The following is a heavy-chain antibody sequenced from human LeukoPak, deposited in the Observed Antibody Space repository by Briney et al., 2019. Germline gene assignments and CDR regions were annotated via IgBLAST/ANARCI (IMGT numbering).Heavy chain of an antibody. Sequence: GGSLRLSCAASGFTFSTYAMNWVRQAPGKGLEWVGFIRSKAYGGTTEYAASVKGRFTISRDDSKSIAYLQMNSLKTEDTAVYYCTREAHGGYYYYYGMDVWGQGTTVTVSS. CDR1: GFTFSTYA. CDR3: TREAHGGYYYYYGMDV. V-gene: IGHV3-49*04. CDR2: IRSKAYGGTT. D-gene: IGHD3-10*01. J-gene: IGHJ6*02.